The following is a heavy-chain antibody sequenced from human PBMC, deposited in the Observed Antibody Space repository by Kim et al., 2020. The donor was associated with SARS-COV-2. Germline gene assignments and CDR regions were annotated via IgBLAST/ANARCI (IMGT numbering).Heavy chain of an antibody. Sequence: AGTHTYTPDTVKGRCTMSRDNSKNTVYLQMNSLGAEDTALYDCTTAFEYWGQGTLVTVSS. V-gene: IGHV3-33*03. J-gene: IGHJ4*02. CDR3: TTAFEY. CDR2: AGTHT.